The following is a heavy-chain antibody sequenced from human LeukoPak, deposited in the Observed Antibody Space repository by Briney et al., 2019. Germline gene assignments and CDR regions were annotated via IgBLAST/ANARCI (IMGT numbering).Heavy chain of an antibody. V-gene: IGHV1-8*03. CDR2: MNPNSGNT. CDR3: ARASFSVVPAAPSPGGTFDY. Sequence: GASVKVSCKASGYTFTSYDINWVRQATGQGLEWMGWMNPNSGNTGYAQKFQGRVTITRNTSISTAYMELSSLRSEDTAVYYCARASFSVVPAAPSPGGTFDYWGQGTLVTVSS. CDR1: GYTFTSYD. D-gene: IGHD2-2*01. J-gene: IGHJ4*02.